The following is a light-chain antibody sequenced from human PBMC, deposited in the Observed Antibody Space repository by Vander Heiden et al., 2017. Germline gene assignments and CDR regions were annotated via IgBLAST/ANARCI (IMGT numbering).Light chain of an antibody. CDR2: GVS. CDR3: SSYTSNTTRL. Sequence: QSALTQPASVSGSPGQSITISRTGTSSDVGGYNYVSWYQHNPGKAPKLMIHGVSNRPSGVSDRFSGSKSGNTASLTISGLQAEDEADYYCSSYTSNTTRLFGGGTKLTVL. CDR1: SSDVGGYNY. V-gene: IGLV2-14*03. J-gene: IGLJ2*01.